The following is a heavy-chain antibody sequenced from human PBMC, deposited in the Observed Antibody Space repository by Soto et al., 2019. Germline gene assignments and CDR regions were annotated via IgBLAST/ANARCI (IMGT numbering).Heavy chain of an antibody. Sequence: GGSLRLSCAASGFTLSSYWMHWVRQAPGKGLVWVSRINSDGSSTSYADSVKGRFTISRDNAKNTLYLQMNSLRAEDTAVYYCARDRYYYYGMDVWGQGTTVTVSS. CDR1: GFTLSSYW. V-gene: IGHV3-74*01. CDR3: ARDRYYYYGMDV. CDR2: INSDGSST. J-gene: IGHJ6*02.